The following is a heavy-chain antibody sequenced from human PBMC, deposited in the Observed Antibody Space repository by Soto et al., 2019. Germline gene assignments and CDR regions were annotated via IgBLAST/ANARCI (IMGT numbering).Heavy chain of an antibody. CDR1: GFTFSSNA. J-gene: IGHJ3*02. D-gene: IGHD2-21*02. CDR3: AASTETYAFDI. V-gene: IGHV3-30-3*01. CDR2: ISSDGSNK. Sequence: ESGGGVVQPGRSLRLSCAASGFTFSSNAMHWVRQAPGKGLEWMAVISSDGSNKFYADSVKGRFTISRDNSQNTLYLQMNSLRAEDTAVYYCAASTETYAFDIWGQGTMVTVSS.